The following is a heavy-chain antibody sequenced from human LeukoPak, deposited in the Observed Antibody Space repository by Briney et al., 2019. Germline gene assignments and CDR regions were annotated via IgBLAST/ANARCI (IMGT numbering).Heavy chain of an antibody. CDR2: FDPEDGET. CDR3: ATEGALSSGYYRMDV. D-gene: IGHD3-22*01. J-gene: IGHJ6*02. V-gene: IGHV1-24*01. Sequence: GASVKVSCKVSGYTLTELSMHWVRQAPGKGLEWMGGFDPEDGETIYAQKFQGRVTMTEDTSTDTTYMELSSLRSEDTAVYYCATEGALSSGYYRMDVWGQGTTVTVSS. CDR1: GYTLTELS.